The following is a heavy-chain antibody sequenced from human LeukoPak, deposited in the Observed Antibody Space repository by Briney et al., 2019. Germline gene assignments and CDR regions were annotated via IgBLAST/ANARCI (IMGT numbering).Heavy chain of an antibody. Sequence: GGSLRLSCAASGFTFSSYAMSWVRQAPGKGLEWVSAISGSGGSTYYADSVKDRFTISRDISKNTLYLQMNSLRAEDTAVYYCAKDLTVAQYMNDWGQGTLVTVSS. CDR1: GFTFSSYA. J-gene: IGHJ4*02. CDR2: ISGSGGST. CDR3: AKDLTVAQYMND. V-gene: IGHV3-23*01. D-gene: IGHD6-19*01.